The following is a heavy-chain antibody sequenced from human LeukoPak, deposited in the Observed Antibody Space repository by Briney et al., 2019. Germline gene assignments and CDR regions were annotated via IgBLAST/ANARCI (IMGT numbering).Heavy chain of an antibody. J-gene: IGHJ3*02. D-gene: IGHD3-10*01. CDR2: IDYSGRT. CDR3: ARHLWRGGTTDSFDI. V-gene: IGHV4-59*08. CDR1: GGSISRDY. Sequence: PSETLSLTCTVSGGSISRDYWNWIRQPPGKGLEWIGDIDYSGRTNYNPSLKSRFTVSVDTSKNQLSLKLSPVTAADTAVYYCARHLWRGGTTDSFDIWGQGTMVSVSS.